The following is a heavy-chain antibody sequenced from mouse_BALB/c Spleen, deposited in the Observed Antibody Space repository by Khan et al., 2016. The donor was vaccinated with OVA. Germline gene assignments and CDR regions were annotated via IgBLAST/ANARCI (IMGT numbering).Heavy chain of an antibody. J-gene: IGHJ3*01. CDR3: ARRNYFGYTFAY. CDR1: GYTFTDYY. CDR2: ISPGSGAT. Sequence: QVQLQQSGAELARPGASVKLSCKASGYTFTDYYINWVKQRTGQGLEWIGEISPGSGATYYNERFKGKATLTAGHSSSPAYMQLSSLTSEASAVYFCARRNYFGYTFAYWGQGTLVTVSA. V-gene: IGHV1-77*01. D-gene: IGHD1-2*01.